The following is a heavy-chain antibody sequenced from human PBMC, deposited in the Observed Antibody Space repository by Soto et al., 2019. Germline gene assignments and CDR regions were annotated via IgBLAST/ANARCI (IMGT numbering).Heavy chain of an antibody. CDR2: IKQDGGEK. CDR3: ARAVYATPFDY. Sequence: PGGSLRLSCAASGFTLTNYWLSWVRQAPGKGLEWVANIKQDGGEKYYVDSVKGRFTISRDNAKNSLYLQMNSLRAEDTAVYYCARAVYATPFDYWGQGTLVTVSS. V-gene: IGHV3-7*01. J-gene: IGHJ4*02. D-gene: IGHD2-8*01. CDR1: GFTLTNYW.